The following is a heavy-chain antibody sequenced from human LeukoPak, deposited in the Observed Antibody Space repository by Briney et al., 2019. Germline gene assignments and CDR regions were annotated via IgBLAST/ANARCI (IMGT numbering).Heavy chain of an antibody. Sequence: SETLSLTWTVSGDSISNYYWSWIRQPPGKGLEWIGYIYYSGITNYNPSLKSRVTISLDTSNQFSLKVRSVTAADTAVYYCARVTSYKGAFDIWGQGTMVTVSS. CDR2: IYYSGIT. V-gene: IGHV4-59*01. CDR1: GDSISNYY. J-gene: IGHJ3*02. D-gene: IGHD1-14*01. CDR3: ARVTSYKGAFDI.